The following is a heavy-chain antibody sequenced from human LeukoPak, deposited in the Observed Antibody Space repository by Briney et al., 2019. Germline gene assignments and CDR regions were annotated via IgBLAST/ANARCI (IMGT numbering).Heavy chain of an antibody. CDR3: AKVIAGAVALDY. V-gene: IGHV1-2*02. J-gene: IGHJ4*02. CDR2: INPSSGDT. Sequence: GASVKVSCKASGYTLTDYFMHWGRQAPGQGLEWMGWINPSSGDTQYAQNFQGRVTMTRDTSINTAYMELFRLRSDDTAIYYCAKVIAGAVALDYWGQGTLVTVSS. CDR1: GYTLTDYF. D-gene: IGHD6-19*01.